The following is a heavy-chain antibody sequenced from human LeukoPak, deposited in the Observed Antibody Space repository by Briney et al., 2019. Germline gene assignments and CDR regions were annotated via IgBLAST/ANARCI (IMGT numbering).Heavy chain of an antibody. J-gene: IGHJ4*02. V-gene: IGHV3-7*01. CDR2: IKQDGSEK. D-gene: IGHD4-17*01. Sequence: ETLSLTCAVYGGSFSGYYWSWIRQAPGKGLEWVANIKQDGSEKYYVDSVKGRFTISRDNAKNSLYLQMNSLRAEDTAVYYCARDFRYGDQIDYWGQGTLVTVSS. CDR1: GGSFSGYY. CDR3: ARDFRYGDQIDY.